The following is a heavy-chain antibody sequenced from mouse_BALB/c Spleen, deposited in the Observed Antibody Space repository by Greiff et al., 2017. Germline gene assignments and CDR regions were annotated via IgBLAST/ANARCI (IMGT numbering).Heavy chain of an antibody. V-gene: IGHV3-2*02. D-gene: IGHD2-14*01. Sequence: EVQLVESGPGLVKPSQSLSLTCTVTGYSITSDYAWNWIRQFPGNKLEWMGYISYSGSTSYNPSLKSRISITRDTSKNQFFLQLNSVTTEDTATYYCARSGNYRYDGGAYAMDYWGQGTSVTVSS. CDR2: ISYSGST. CDR3: ARSGNYRYDGGAYAMDY. J-gene: IGHJ4*01. CDR1: GYSITSDYA.